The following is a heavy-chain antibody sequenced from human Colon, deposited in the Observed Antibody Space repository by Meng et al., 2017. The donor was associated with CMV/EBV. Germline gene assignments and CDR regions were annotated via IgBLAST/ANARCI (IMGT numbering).Heavy chain of an antibody. J-gene: IGHJ3*02. CDR2: INSDGSST. Sequence: GESLKISCAPSGFAVSRYYMSWVRQAPGKGLVWVSRINSDGSSTSYADSVKGRFTISRDNAKNTLYLQMNSLRAEDTAVYYCARGDAFDIWGQGTMVTVSS. CDR1: GFAVSRYY. CDR3: ARGDAFDI. V-gene: IGHV3-74*01.